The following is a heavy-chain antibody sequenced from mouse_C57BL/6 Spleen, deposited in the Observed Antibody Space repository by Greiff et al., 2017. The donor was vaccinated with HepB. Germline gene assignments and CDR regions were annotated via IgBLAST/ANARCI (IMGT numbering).Heavy chain of an antibody. V-gene: IGHV5-6*02. D-gene: IGHD1-1*02. CDR2: ISSGGSYT. Sequence: EVMLVESGGDLVKPGGSLKLSCAASGFTFSSYGMSWVRQTPDKRLEWVATISSGGSYTYYPDSVKGRFTSTRDNAKNTLYLQMSSLKSEDTAMYYCARPTMPSTRFAYWGQGTLVTVSA. CDR3: ARPTMPSTRFAY. J-gene: IGHJ3*01. CDR1: GFTFSSYG.